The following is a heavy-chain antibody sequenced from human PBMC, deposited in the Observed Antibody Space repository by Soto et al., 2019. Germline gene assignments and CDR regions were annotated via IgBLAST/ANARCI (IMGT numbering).Heavy chain of an antibody. Sequence: QVQLQESGPGLVKPSETLSLTCTVSGGSISSYYWRWIRQPPGKGLEWIGYIYYSGSTNYNPSLKSRVTISVDTSKNQFSLKLSSVTAADTAVYYCARVTGANGWYGEFDYWGQGTLVTVSS. D-gene: IGHD6-19*01. CDR1: GGSISSYY. J-gene: IGHJ4*02. CDR3: ARVTGANGWYGEFDY. CDR2: IYYSGST. V-gene: IGHV4-59*01.